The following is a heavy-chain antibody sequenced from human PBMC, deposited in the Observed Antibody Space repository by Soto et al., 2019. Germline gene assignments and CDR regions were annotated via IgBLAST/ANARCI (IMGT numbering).Heavy chain of an antibody. V-gene: IGHV4-59*01. Sequence: SETLSLTCTVSGGSISSYYWSWIRQPPGKGLEWIGYIYYSGSTNYNPSLKSRVTISVDTAKNQFSLKLSSVTAADTAVYYCARDPSGSYRGYYYYYGMDVWGQGTTVTVSS. CDR1: GGSISSYY. CDR2: IYYSGST. D-gene: IGHD1-26*01. CDR3: ARDPSGSYRGYYYYYGMDV. J-gene: IGHJ6*02.